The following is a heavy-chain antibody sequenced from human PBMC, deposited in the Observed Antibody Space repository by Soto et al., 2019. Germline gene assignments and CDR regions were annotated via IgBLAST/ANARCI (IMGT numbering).Heavy chain of an antibody. CDR1: GFTFSSYG. D-gene: IGHD5-12*01. J-gene: IGHJ3*02. CDR3: AESFYSGYVSWAFDI. CDR2: ISYDGSNK. V-gene: IGHV3-30*03. Sequence: QVQLVESGGGVVQPGRSLRLSCAASGFTFSSYGMHWVRQAPGKGLEWVAVISYDGSNKYYADSVKGRFTISRDNSKNTLYLQMNSLRAEDTAVYYCAESFYSGYVSWAFDIWGQGTMVTVSS.